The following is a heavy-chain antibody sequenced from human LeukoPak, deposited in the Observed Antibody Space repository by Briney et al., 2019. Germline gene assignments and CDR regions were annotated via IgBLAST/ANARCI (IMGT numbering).Heavy chain of an antibody. V-gene: IGHV3-48*02. J-gene: IGHJ3*02. Sequence: GGALRLSCAASGFTLSSYSMSWVRPAAGKGVAWVAYISSSSRTLHYADPVKGRFTISRDNAKNSLYLQMNSLRDEDTAVYFCARDGRPFDIWGQGTMVTVSS. CDR1: GFTLSSYS. CDR3: ARDGRPFDI. CDR2: ISSSSRTL.